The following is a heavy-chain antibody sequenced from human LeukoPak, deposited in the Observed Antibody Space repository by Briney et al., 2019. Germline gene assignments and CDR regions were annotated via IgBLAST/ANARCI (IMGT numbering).Heavy chain of an antibody. CDR2: IYIGGST. V-gene: IGHV4-4*07. J-gene: IGHJ3*02. D-gene: IGHD3-22*01. CDR1: GGFINSYY. CDR3: ARESSSTYYLDAFDM. Sequence: SETLSLTCTVSGGFINSYYWSWIRQPAGKGLEWIGRIYIGGSTNYNPSLKSRVTKSVDTSKNQFSLKLTSVTAADTAVYYCARESSSTYYLDAFDMWGQGTMVTVSS.